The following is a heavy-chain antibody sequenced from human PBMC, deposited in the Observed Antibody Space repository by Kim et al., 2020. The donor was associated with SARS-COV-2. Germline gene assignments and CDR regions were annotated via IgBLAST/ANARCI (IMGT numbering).Heavy chain of an antibody. V-gene: IGHV3-15*01. J-gene: IGHJ3*02. CDR3: TTLKAGYSSGWYWDAFDI. Sequence: KGRFTISRDDSKNTLYLQMNSLKTEDTAVYYCTTLKAGYSSGWYWDAFDIWGQGTMVTVSS. D-gene: IGHD6-19*01.